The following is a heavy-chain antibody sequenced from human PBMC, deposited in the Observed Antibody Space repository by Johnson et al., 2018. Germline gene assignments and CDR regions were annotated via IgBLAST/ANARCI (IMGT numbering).Heavy chain of an antibody. Sequence: EVQLVESGGGLVQPGGSLRLSCAASGFTFNDYWMSWVRQAPGKGLEWVANINQDGSEKYYVDSLKGRFTTSRDNAGNSLYLQMSSLRAEDTALYFCARDSWDSSSWHPRTVDYWGQGTLVTVSS. CDR2: INQDGSEK. CDR3: ARDSWDSSSWHPRTVDY. CDR1: GFTFNDYW. J-gene: IGHJ4*02. V-gene: IGHV3-7*01. D-gene: IGHD6-13*01.